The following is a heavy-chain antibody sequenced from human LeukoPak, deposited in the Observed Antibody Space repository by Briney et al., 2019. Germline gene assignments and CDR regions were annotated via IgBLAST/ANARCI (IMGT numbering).Heavy chain of an antibody. CDR2: IRYDGSKK. D-gene: IGHD2-21*01. CDR3: ARYSDF. J-gene: IGHJ4*02. V-gene: IGHV3-33*01. Sequence: PGRSLRLSCAASGFTFSNYGMHWVRQAPGKGLEWVALIRYDGSKKDYADSVKGRFTISRDNSKNTLHLQMNSLRAEDTAMYYCARYSDFWGQGTLVTVSS. CDR1: GFTFSNYG.